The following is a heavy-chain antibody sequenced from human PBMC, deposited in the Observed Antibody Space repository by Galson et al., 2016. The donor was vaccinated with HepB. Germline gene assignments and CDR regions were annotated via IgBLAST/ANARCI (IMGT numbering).Heavy chain of an antibody. CDR3: AREGLADGSYFDY. D-gene: IGHD5-24*01. J-gene: IGHJ4*02. Sequence: SLRLSCAASGFTFSNYWMNWVRQAPGKGLEWAANIKEDGKEKCYADSVKGRFTISRDNAMNSLYLQMNSLRAEDTGIYYCAREGLADGSYFDYWGRGALVAVS. V-gene: IGHV3-7*01. CDR1: GFTFSNYW. CDR2: IKEDGKEK.